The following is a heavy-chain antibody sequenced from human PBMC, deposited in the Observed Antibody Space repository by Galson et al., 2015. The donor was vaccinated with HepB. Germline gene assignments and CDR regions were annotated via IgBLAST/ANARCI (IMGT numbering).Heavy chain of an antibody. J-gene: IGHJ4*02. CDR2: ISGSADDT. CDR1: GSTFRNYA. D-gene: IGHD1-1*01. CDR3: AMGRQLGGGY. Sequence: SLRLSCAASGSTFRNYAMSWVRQAPGKGLEWVSVISGSADDTHYADSVKGRFTISRDNFKNTLYLQIGSLRADDTALYYCAMGRQLGGGYWGQGSLVIVSS. V-gene: IGHV3-23*01.